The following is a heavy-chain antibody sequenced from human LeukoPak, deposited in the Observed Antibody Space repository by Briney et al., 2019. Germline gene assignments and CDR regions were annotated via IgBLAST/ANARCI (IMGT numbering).Heavy chain of an antibody. Sequence: GESLKISCKGSGYSFTSYWIGWVRQMPGKGLEWMGIIYPGDSDTRYSPSFQGQVTISADKSISTAYLQWSSLKASGTAMYYCARPSSVYYDSSGYYPDAFDIWGQGTMVTVSS. J-gene: IGHJ3*02. CDR2: IYPGDSDT. D-gene: IGHD3-22*01. V-gene: IGHV5-51*01. CDR1: GYSFTSYW. CDR3: ARPSSVYYDSSGYYPDAFDI.